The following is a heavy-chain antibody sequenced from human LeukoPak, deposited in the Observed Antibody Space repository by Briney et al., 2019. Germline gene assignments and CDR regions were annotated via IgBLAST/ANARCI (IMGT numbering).Heavy chain of an antibody. J-gene: IGHJ6*03. CDR2: LRGGGGRT. Sequence: GGSLRLACAASGFTVSRNYMSWARQAPGEGLQWVSALRGGGGRTYYADSVKGGFTISRDNSKNTLFMHMNSLRAEDTAVYYCAKAARKDPFWSGRHYCYYMDVWGKGTTVTVSS. V-gene: IGHV3-23*01. D-gene: IGHD3-3*01. CDR3: AKAARKDPFWSGRHYCYYMDV. CDR1: GFTVSRNY.